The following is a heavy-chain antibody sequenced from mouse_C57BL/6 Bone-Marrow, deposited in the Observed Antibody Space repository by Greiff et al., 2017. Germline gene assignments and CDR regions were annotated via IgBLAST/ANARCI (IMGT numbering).Heavy chain of an antibody. CDR1: GYTFTSSD. Sequence: QVQLQQSGPELVKPGASVKLSCKASGYTFTSSDINWVKQRPGQGLEWIGWIYPRDGSTTYNEKFKGKATLTVDTSSSTAYIELHRLTSEYSGVYCVAGRCYGSSFDYGGQGTTLTVSS. D-gene: IGHD1-1*01. V-gene: IGHV1-85*01. CDR3: AGRCYGSSFDY. CDR2: IYPRDGST. J-gene: IGHJ2*01.